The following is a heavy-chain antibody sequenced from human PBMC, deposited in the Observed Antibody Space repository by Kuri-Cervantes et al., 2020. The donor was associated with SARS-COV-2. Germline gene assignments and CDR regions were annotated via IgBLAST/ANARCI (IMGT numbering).Heavy chain of an antibody. J-gene: IGHJ4*02. V-gene: IGHV3-30-3*01. Sequence: LSLTCAASGFTFSSYAMHWVRQAPGKGLEWVAVISYDGSNKYYADSVKGRFTISRDNSKNTLYLQMNSLRAEDTAVYYCVIVDAAMVGFGDYWGQGTLVPVSS. D-gene: IGHD5-18*01. CDR3: VIVDAAMVGFGDY. CDR2: ISYDGSNK. CDR1: GFTFSSYA.